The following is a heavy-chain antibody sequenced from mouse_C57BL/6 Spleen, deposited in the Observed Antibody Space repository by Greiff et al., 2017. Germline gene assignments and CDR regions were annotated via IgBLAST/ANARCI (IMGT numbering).Heavy chain of an antibody. J-gene: IGHJ1*03. CDR2: INYDGSST. CDR3: AREEPYFDV. Sequence: EVQRVESEGGLVQPGSSMKLSCTASGFTFSDYYMAWVRQVPDKGLEWVANINYDGSSTYYLDSLKGRFTISRDNAKNILCMQMCRLTAEDTATNYCAREEPYFDVWGTGTTVTVSS. V-gene: IGHV5-16*01. CDR1: GFTFSDYY.